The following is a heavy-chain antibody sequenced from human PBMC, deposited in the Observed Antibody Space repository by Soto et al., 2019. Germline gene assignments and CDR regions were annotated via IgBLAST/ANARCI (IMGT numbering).Heavy chain of an antibody. Sequence: GXSLRLSCAASGFSFSSYSLNWFRQAPVNGLEWVSYISSSSSTIYYADSVKGRFTISRDNAKNSLYLQMNSLRDEDTAVYYCARDPLLHGNITLDWFDPWGQGTLVTVSS. V-gene: IGHV3-48*02. CDR2: ISSSSSTI. CDR3: ARDPLLHGNITLDWFDP. J-gene: IGHJ5*02. CDR1: GFSFSSYS. D-gene: IGHD3-10*01.